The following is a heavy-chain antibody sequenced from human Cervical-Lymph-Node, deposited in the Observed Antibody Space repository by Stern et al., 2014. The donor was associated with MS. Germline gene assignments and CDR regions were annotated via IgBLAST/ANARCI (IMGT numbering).Heavy chain of an antibody. V-gene: IGHV4-61*02. CDR2: IYTRGST. Sequence: QLQLQESGPGLVKPSQTLSLTCTVSGGSISSGSYYWSWIRQPAGKGLEWIGRIYTRGSTNYNPSLKSRVTISVDTSQHQLSLKLSSVTAADTAVYYCARDHGAYGYNNYWGQGTLVTVSS. CDR3: ARDHGAYGYNNY. J-gene: IGHJ4*02. CDR1: GGSISSGSYY. D-gene: IGHD5-24*01.